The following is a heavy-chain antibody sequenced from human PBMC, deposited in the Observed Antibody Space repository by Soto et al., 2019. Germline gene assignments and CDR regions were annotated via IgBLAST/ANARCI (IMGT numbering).Heavy chain of an antibody. V-gene: IGHV1-69*13. Sequence: SVKVSCKASGATFSGSAFSWVRQAPGQGLEWMGGITPTLGTTNYAQHLQGRVTITADEYTATSFMELTSLTSADTAIYCCARGFTIGATIEGFDYWGQGTLVTVSS. CDR1: GATFSGSA. D-gene: IGHD3-3*01. CDR2: ITPTLGTT. CDR3: ARGFTIGATIEGFDY. J-gene: IGHJ4*02.